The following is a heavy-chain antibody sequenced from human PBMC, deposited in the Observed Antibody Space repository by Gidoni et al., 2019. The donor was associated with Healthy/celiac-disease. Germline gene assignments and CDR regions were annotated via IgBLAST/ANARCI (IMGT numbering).Heavy chain of an antibody. J-gene: IGHJ2*01. Sequence: QVQLQESGPGLVKPSQTLSLTCTVSGGYISSGGDYWSWIRQHPGKGLEWIGYIYYSGSTYYNPSLKSRVTISVDTSKNQFSLKLSSVTAADTAVYYCARVSPRDRRAGHFDLWGRGTLVTVSS. CDR2: IYYSGST. V-gene: IGHV4-31*03. D-gene: IGHD6-19*01. CDR3: ARVSPRDRRAGHFDL. CDR1: GGYISSGGDY.